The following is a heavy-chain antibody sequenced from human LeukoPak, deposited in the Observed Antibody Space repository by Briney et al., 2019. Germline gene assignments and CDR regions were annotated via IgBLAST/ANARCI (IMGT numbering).Heavy chain of an antibody. V-gene: IGHV3-74*01. CDR3: AKSNWFDP. CDR2: INVDGSST. J-gene: IGHJ5*02. CDR1: GFTFKNYW. Sequence: GGSLRLSCAASGFTFKNYWMHCVRQAPGKGLVWVSRINVDGSSTYYADSVKGRFTISRDNAEDTLYLQMNSLRAEDTAVYYCAKSNWFDPWGQGTLVTVSS.